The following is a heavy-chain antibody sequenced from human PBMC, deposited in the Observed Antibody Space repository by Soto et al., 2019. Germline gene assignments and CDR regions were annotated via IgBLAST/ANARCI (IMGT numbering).Heavy chain of an antibody. V-gene: IGHV3-48*02. CDR2: ITSTSSTK. J-gene: IGHJ6*01. D-gene: IGHD3-10*01. Sequence: PGGSLRLSCAASGFTFSSHTMNWVRQAPGKGLEWISYITSTSSTKNYADSVKGRFTISRDNANNSLYLQMNSLRDEDTAVYYYAISVTMVRGPYYSYAMDVWGPGTTGTGSS. CDR3: AISVTMVRGPYYSYAMDV. CDR1: GFTFSSHT.